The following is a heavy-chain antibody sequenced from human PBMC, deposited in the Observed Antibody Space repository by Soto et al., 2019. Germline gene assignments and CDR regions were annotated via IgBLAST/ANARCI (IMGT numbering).Heavy chain of an antibody. D-gene: IGHD4-17*01. Sequence: QVQLQESGPGLVKPSQTLSLTCTVSGGSISTGGYYWTWIRQHPGNGLEWIGYIYYSGSTYYNPSLKSRVTITVDTSKNQFSLKLSSVTAADTAVYYCARGLSVTLFDNWGQGTLVTVSS. V-gene: IGHV4-31*03. CDR3: ARGLSVTLFDN. CDR1: GGSISTGGYY. J-gene: IGHJ4*02. CDR2: IYYSGST.